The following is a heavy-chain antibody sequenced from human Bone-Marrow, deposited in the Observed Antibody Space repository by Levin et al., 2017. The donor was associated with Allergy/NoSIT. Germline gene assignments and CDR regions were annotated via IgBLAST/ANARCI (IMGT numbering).Heavy chain of an antibody. CDR1: GFTVSNNY. Sequence: GGSLRLSCAASGFTVSNNYMSWVRQTPGKGLEWVSVIYSGGNPQYADSVKGRFTISRDNSKNTLYLQINSLRPEDTAVYYCAAGHSSSWYFDSWGQGTLVIVSS. J-gene: IGHJ4*02. V-gene: IGHV3-66*02. D-gene: IGHD6-13*01. CDR3: AAGHSSSWYFDS. CDR2: IYSGGNP.